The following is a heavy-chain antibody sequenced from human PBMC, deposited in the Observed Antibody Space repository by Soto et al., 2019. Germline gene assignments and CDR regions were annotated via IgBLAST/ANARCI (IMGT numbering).Heavy chain of an antibody. Sequence: GGSLRLSCAASGFTFSSYAMSWVRQAPGKGLEWVSAISGSGGSTYYADSVKGRFTISRDNSKNTLYLQMNSLRAEDTAVYYCAKDRIAARLGYNWFDPWGQGTLVTVSS. CDR1: GFTFSSYA. CDR3: AKDRIAARLGYNWFDP. CDR2: ISGSGGST. J-gene: IGHJ5*02. V-gene: IGHV3-23*01. D-gene: IGHD6-6*01.